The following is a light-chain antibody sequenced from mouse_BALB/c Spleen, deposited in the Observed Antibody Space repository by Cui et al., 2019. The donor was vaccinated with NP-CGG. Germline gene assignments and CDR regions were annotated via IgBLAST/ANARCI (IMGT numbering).Light chain of an antibody. CDR2: GTN. V-gene: IGLV1*01. CDR3: ALWYSNHWV. J-gene: IGLJ1*01. Sequence: QAVVTQESALTTSPGEPVTLTCRSSTGSVTTSNYANWVQEKPDHLFTGLIGGTNNRAPSVPARFSGSLIGDKAALTITGAQTEDEAIYFCALWYSNHWVFGGGTKLTVL. CDR1: TGSVTTSNY.